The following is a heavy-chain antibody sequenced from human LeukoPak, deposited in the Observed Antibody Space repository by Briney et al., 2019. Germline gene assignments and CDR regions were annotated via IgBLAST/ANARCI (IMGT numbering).Heavy chain of an antibody. CDR1: GGSISSYY. V-gene: IGHV4-59*01. Sequence: SETLSFTCTVSGGSISSYYWSWIRQPPGKGLEWIGYIYYSGSTNYNPSLKSRVTISVDTSKNQFSLKLSSVTAADTAVYYCARGIAALKDAFDIWGQGTMVTVSS. CDR2: IYYSGST. J-gene: IGHJ3*02. CDR3: ARGIAALKDAFDI. D-gene: IGHD6-6*01.